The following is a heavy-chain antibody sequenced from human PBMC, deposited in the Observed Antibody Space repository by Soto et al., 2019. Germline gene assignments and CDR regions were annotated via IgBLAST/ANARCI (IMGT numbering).Heavy chain of an antibody. CDR3: ARVYCSTTTCHVQAFDS. D-gene: IGHD2-2*01. CDR1: GFTFRSYT. J-gene: IGHJ4*02. V-gene: IGHV3-23*01. Sequence: GGSLRLSCVASGFTFRSYTMNWVRQAPGKGLEWVSAIRGFSPYTFYADSVKGRFTISRDNSKNTLYLQMNSLRVEDTAVYYCARVYCSTTTCHVQAFDSWGQGTLVTVSS. CDR2: IRGFSPYT.